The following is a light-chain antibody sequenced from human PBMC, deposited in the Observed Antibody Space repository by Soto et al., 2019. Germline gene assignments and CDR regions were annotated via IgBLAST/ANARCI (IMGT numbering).Light chain of an antibody. J-gene: IGKJ4*01. Sequence: DIQMTQSPSSLSASVEDRVIITCRASQSISNHLNWYQQKPGKAPKLLIFAASSLQSGVPSRFSGSRSGPDFTLTISSLQPEDFATYYCQQLNAYPHNFGGGTKVDIK. V-gene: IGKV1-39*01. CDR1: QSISNH. CDR2: AAS. CDR3: QQLNAYPHN.